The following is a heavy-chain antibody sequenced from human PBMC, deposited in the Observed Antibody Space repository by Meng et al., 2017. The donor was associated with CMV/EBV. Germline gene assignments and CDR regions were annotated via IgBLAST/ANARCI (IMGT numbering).Heavy chain of an antibody. Sequence: SETLSLTCAVYGGSFSGYYWSWIRQPPGKGLEWIGEINHSGSTNYNPSLKSRVTISVDTSKNQFSLKLSSVTAADTAVYYCARGRSIFGVVIIPIRDWFDPWGQGTLVTASS. CDR3: ARGRSIFGVVIIPIRDWFDP. CDR2: INHSGST. D-gene: IGHD3-3*01. CDR1: GGSFSGYY. V-gene: IGHV4-34*01. J-gene: IGHJ5*02.